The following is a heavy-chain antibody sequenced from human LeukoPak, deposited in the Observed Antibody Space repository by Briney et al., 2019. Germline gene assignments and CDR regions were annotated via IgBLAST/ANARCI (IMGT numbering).Heavy chain of an antibody. J-gene: IGHJ4*02. Sequence: PETLSLTCTVSGDSLSKYNWRWIRQTPGKGLEWIWYVYYSRDTTYNTSLKRRATISADESKNQSSLKLNSITAEDTALLYFTRDGYNSFDSWGQGTLVTVSS. D-gene: IGHD5-24*01. CDR1: GDSLSKYN. CDR3: TRDGYNSFDS. CDR2: VYYSRDT. V-gene: IGHV4-59*01.